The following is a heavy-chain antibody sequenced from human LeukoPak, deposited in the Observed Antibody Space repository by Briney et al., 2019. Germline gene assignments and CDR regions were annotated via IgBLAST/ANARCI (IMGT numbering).Heavy chain of an antibody. Sequence: WASVKVSCKASGGTFSSYAISWVRQAPGQGLEWMGRIIPIFGTANYAQKFQGRVTITTDESTSTAYMGLSSLRSEDTAVYYCARGYGDYSHFDYWGQGTLVTVSS. CDR2: IIPIFGTA. CDR3: ARGYGDYSHFDY. J-gene: IGHJ4*02. CDR1: GGTFSSYA. V-gene: IGHV1-69*05. D-gene: IGHD4-17*01.